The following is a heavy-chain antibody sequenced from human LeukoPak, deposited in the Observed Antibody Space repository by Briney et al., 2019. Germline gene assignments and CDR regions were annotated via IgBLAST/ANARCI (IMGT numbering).Heavy chain of an antibody. CDR3: ARPRYGSGNPFDY. CDR2: IYYSVST. J-gene: IGHJ4*02. D-gene: IGHD3-10*01. CDR1: GDSISSYY. V-gene: IGHV4-59*01. Sequence: SETLSLTCTVSGDSISSYYWSWIWQPPRQGLGWIWYIYYSVSTTYNPSPKSRVTISVAASKTQIHLKLRSVTAADTAVYYCARPRYGSGNPFDYWGQGTLVTVSS.